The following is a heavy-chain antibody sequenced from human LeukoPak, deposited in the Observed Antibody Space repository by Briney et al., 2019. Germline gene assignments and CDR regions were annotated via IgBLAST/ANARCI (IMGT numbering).Heavy chain of an antibody. CDR2: IYYSGST. V-gene: IGHV4-39*07. J-gene: IGHJ5*02. CDR1: GGSISSSSYY. CDR3: ARDGSVSRYYGSGRMGNWFDP. Sequence: SETLSLTCTVSGGSISSSSYYWGWIRQPPGEGLEWIGSIYYSGSTYYNPSLKSRVTISVDTSKNQFSLKLSSVTAADTAVYYCARDGSVSRYYGSGRMGNWFDPWGQGTLVTVSS. D-gene: IGHD3-10*01.